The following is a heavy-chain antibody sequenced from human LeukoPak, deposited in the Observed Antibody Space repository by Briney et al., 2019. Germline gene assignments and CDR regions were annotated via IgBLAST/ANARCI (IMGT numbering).Heavy chain of an antibody. CDR2: IYYSGST. J-gene: IGHJ4*02. V-gene: IGHV4-59*08. CDR1: GGSISSYY. D-gene: IGHD4-17*01. CDR3: ARHLSGTTTAHYFDL. Sequence: PSETLSLTCTVSGGSISSYYWSWIRQPPGKGLEWIGYIYYSGSTNYNPSLKSRVTISVDTSKNQFSLKLSSVTAADSAVYHCARHLSGTTTAHYFDLWGQGTLVTVSS.